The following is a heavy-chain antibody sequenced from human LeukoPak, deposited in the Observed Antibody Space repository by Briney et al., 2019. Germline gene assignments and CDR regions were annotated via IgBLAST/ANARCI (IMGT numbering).Heavy chain of an antibody. CDR1: GFTFSSYG. D-gene: IGHD5-12*01. Sequence: GGSLRLSCEASGFTFSSYGMTWIRQAPGKGLEWVSTISNTGSTTYYADSVKGRFTISRDNSNSTLFVQMNSLKPEDTAVYYCAKALPSRGGYDYYFDYWGQGTLVTVSS. V-gene: IGHV3-23*01. CDR3: AKALPSRGGYDYYFDY. CDR2: ISNTGSTT. J-gene: IGHJ4*02.